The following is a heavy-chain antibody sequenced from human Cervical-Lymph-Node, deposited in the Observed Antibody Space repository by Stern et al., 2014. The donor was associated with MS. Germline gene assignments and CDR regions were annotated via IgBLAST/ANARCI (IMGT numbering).Heavy chain of an antibody. V-gene: IGHV1-58*03. CDR1: GFTFTSST. CDR2: IVFGTGKA. CDR3: AAVSTWGP. Sequence: QLVESGPEMKKPGTSVNVSCKASGFTFTSSTVQWVRQARGQRLEWIGWIVFGTGKANYAQKFQGRVTISRDLSTDTAYMELSSLRSDDTAIYYCAAVSTWGPWGQGTPVTVSS. J-gene: IGHJ4*02. D-gene: IGHD3-16*01.